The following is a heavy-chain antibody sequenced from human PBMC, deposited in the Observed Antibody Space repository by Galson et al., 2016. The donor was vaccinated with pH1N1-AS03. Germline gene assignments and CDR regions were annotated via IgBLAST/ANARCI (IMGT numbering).Heavy chain of an antibody. CDR1: GSTFSGSA. D-gene: IGHD6-13*01. J-gene: IGHJ4*02. Sequence: SLRLSCAASGSTFSGSAVHWVRQASGKGLEWVGHIRSKANSYATAYAASVKGRFTISRDDSKNTAYLQMNSLKTEDTAVYYCTRPGGAAAGTRVDYWGQGTLVTVSS. V-gene: IGHV3-73*01. CDR2: IRSKANSYAT. CDR3: TRPGGAAAGTRVDY.